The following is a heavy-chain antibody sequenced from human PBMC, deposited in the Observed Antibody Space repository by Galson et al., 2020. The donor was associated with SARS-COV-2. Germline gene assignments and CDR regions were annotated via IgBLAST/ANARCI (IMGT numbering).Heavy chain of an antibody. Sequence: SQNLSLTCTLSGGSFSRYYGSWIRQPQGKGLEWIGYVFYNGNTKNNPSLKSRVTMSIDTSENQFSLKLSSVTAADTAVYYCARHDSVVAYFDYWGQGALVTVSS. CDR3: ARHDSVVAYFDY. CDR1: GGSFSRYY. J-gene: IGHJ4*02. D-gene: IGHD2-21*01. CDR2: VFYNGNT. V-gene: IGHV4-59*08.